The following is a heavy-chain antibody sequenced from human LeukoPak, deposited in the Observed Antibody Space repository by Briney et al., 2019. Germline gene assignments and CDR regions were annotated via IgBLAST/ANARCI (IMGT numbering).Heavy chain of an antibody. D-gene: IGHD1-1*01. V-gene: IGHV4-4*02. CDR3: ARGFTTGTPKRGNNWFDP. Sequence: SETLSLTCAVSGGSISSSNWWSWVRQPPGKGLEWIGEINHSGSTNYNPSLKSRVTISVDTSKNQFSLKLSSVTAADTAVYYCARGFTTGTPKRGNNWFDPWGQGTLVTVSS. CDR1: GGSISSSNW. J-gene: IGHJ5*02. CDR2: INHSGST.